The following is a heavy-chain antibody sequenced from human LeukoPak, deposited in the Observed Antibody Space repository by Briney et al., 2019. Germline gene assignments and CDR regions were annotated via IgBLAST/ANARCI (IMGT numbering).Heavy chain of an antibody. V-gene: IGHV3-23*01. CDR2: ISGSGGST. D-gene: IGHD2-8*01. Sequence: GGSLRLSCAASGFTFSSYAMSWVRQAPGKGLEWVSVISGSGGSTYYADSVKGRSTIFRDNSKNTLYLQMDSLRAGDTAVYYCARGYCTNGVCPGYFDLWGRGTLVTVSS. J-gene: IGHJ2*01. CDR1: GFTFSSYA. CDR3: ARGYCTNGVCPGYFDL.